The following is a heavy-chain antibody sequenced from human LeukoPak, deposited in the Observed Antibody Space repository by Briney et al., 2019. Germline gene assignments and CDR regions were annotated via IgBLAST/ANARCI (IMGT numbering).Heavy chain of an antibody. CDR2: IIPIFGTA. V-gene: IGHV1-69*05. Sequence: SVKVSCKASGGTFSSYAISWVRQAPGQALEWMGGIIPIFGTANYAQKFQGRVTITTDESTSTAYMELSSLRSEDTAVYYRARDKDYYDSSGYYSFDYWGQGTLVTVSS. D-gene: IGHD3-22*01. J-gene: IGHJ4*02. CDR1: GGTFSSYA. CDR3: ARDKDYYDSSGYYSFDY.